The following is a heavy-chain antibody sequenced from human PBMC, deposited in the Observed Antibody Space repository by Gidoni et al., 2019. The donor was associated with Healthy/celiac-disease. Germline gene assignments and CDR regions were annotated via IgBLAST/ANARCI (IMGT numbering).Heavy chain of an antibody. CDR2: IYYSGST. J-gene: IGHJ5*02. CDR3: ARLIRGSTFRFDP. CDR1: GGSLSSSSYY. Sequence: QLQLQESGPALVKPSETLSPTCTVPGGSLSSSSYYWGWVRQPPGKGLEWIGSIYYSGSTYYNPSLKSRVTISVDTSKNQFSLKLSSVTAADTAVYYCARLIRGSTFRFDPWGQGTLVTVSS. D-gene: IGHD2-2*01. V-gene: IGHV4-39*01.